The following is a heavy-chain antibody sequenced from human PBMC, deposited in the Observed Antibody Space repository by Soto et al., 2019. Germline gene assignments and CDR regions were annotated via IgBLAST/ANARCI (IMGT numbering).Heavy chain of an antibody. D-gene: IGHD6-13*01. Sequence: SETLSLTCSVSGDSINSDKYYWGWIRQPPGKSLEWIGSIYYRGNTYYNPSLKSRVTISVDKSKNQFSLMLNSVTAADTAVYYCARQQRIAAAGMDYWGQGTLVTVSS. CDR2: IYYRGNT. CDR3: ARQQRIAAAGMDY. J-gene: IGHJ4*02. CDR1: GDSINSDKYY. V-gene: IGHV4-39*01.